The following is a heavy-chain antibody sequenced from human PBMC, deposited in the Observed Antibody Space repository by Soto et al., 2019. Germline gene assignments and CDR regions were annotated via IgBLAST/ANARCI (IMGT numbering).Heavy chain of an antibody. D-gene: IGHD3-16*01. Sequence: EVQLLESGGGWVQPGGSLRLSCAASGFTFSSYAMSWVRQAPGKGLEWVSAISGSGGSTYYADSVKGRFTISRDNSKNTLYRQINSLRAEDTAVYYCAKKGGVGGGYFDSWGQGSMVTVSS. J-gene: IGHJ4*02. CDR1: GFTFSSYA. CDR3: AKKGGVGGGYFDS. CDR2: ISGSGGST. V-gene: IGHV3-23*01.